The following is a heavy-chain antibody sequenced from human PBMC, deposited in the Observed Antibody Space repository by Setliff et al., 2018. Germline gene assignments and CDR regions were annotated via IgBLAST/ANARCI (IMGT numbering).Heavy chain of an antibody. CDR2: IYYSGTT. J-gene: IGHJ4*02. CDR1: SGSITSRSYY. D-gene: IGHD1-1*01. CDR3: ARVRNTQNGFFDY. V-gene: IGHV4-39*07. Sequence: SETLSLTCSVSSGSITSRSYYWGWIRQSPGKGLEWLGTIYYSGTTYYNSSLRSRVSISTDTSKNEFSLRLSSVTAADTAIYYCARVRNTQNGFFDYWSQGTLVTVSS.